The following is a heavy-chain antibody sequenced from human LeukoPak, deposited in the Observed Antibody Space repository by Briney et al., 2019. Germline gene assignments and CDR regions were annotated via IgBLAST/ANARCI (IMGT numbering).Heavy chain of an antibody. J-gene: IGHJ4*02. CDR1: GDTFTGFY. V-gene: IGHV1-2*02. Sequence: ASEKVSCKASGDTFTGFYMHWVRQAPGLGLEWMGWINPNSGDTKYAQKFQGRVTMTRDTSISTAYIELTRLTSDDTAVYYCPTLLSNAAFDYRGQGTLVAVSS. D-gene: IGHD6-25*01. CDR3: PTLLSNAAFDY. CDR2: INPNSGDT.